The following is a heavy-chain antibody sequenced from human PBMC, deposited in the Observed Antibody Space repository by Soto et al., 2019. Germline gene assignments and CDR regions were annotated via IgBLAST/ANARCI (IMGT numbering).Heavy chain of an antibody. CDR3: AKGQSTYYDFWSRYYDWFDP. CDR2: ISGSGGST. Sequence: GGSLRLTCAASGFTFSNYAMSWIRQAPGKGLEWISTISGSGGSTYYADSVKGRFTISIDNSKNTLYLQMNSLRAEDTAVYYCAKGQSTYYDFWSRYYDWFDPWGQGTLVTVSS. CDR1: GFTFSNYA. V-gene: IGHV3-23*01. J-gene: IGHJ5*02. D-gene: IGHD3-3*01.